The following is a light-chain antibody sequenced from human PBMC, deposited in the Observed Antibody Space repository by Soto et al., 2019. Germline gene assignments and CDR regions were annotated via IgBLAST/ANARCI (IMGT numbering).Light chain of an antibody. Sequence: EIVMTQSPATLSVSPGERATLSCRASQSVRSNLAWYQQKPGQAHSLLIYGASTRATGIPARFSGSGSGTEFTLTISSLHSEDFAVYYCQQYNNWPQTFGQGNKVEIK. V-gene: IGKV3-15*01. CDR2: GAS. J-gene: IGKJ1*01. CDR1: QSVRSN. CDR3: QQYNNWPQT.